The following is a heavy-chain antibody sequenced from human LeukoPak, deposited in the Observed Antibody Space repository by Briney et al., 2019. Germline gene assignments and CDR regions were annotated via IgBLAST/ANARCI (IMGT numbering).Heavy chain of an antibody. V-gene: IGHV3-11*04. CDR1: GFTFSDYY. J-gene: IGHJ4*02. CDR3: AKNHDILTGRAYFDY. D-gene: IGHD3-9*01. CDR2: ISSSGSTI. Sequence: GGSLRLSCAASGFTFSDYYMSWIRQAPGKGLEWVSYISSSGSTIYHADSVKGRFTISRDNSKNTLYLEMNSLRAEDTAVYYCAKNHDILTGRAYFDYWGQGTLVTVSS.